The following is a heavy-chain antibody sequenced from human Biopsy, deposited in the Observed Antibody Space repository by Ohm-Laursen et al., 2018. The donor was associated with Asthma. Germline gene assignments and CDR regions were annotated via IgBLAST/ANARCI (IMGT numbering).Heavy chain of an antibody. D-gene: IGHD3-3*01. CDR2: VSYDGGVA. CDR1: GFVFRSHA. V-gene: IGHV3-30*18. Sequence: SLRLSCSASGFVFRSHAMHWVRQAPGKGLEWVAVVSYDGGVAHYADSMKGRFTISRDNAKSTLYLQMNRLRTDDTAVYYCAKRRGYSDLTDFDHWGRGTLVTVSS. CDR3: AKRRGYSDLTDFDH. J-gene: IGHJ4*02.